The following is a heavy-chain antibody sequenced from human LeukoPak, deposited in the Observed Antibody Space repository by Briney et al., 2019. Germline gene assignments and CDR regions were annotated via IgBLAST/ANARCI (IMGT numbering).Heavy chain of an antibody. D-gene: IGHD3-22*01. CDR2: INHSGST. CDR1: GYSIKSGYY. Sequence: SETLSLTCSVSGYSIKSGYYWGWIRQSPGKGLEWIGSINHSGSTYYNPSLKSRVTMSVDTSKNQFSLKLSSVTAADTAVYYCASDSLIPSAYDSSGLDAFDIWGQGTMVTVSS. CDR3: ASDSLIPSAYDSSGLDAFDI. J-gene: IGHJ3*02. V-gene: IGHV4-38-2*02.